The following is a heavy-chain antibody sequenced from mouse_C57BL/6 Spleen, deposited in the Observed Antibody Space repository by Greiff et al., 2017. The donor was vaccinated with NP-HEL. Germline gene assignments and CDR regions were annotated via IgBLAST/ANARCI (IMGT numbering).Heavy chain of an antibody. CDR3: ARDPYYYGSSYYFDY. Sequence: EVKLVESGGGLVKPGGSLKLSCAASGFTFSSYAMSWVRQTPEKRLEWVATISDGGSYTYYPDNVKGRFTSSRDNAKNNLYLQMSHLKSEDTAMYYCARDPYYYGSSYYFDYWGQGTTLTVSS. CDR1: GFTFSSYA. V-gene: IGHV5-4*01. CDR2: ISDGGSYT. D-gene: IGHD1-1*01. J-gene: IGHJ2*01.